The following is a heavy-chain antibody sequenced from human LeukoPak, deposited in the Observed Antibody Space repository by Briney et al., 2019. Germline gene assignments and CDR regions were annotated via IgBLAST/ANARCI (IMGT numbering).Heavy chain of an antibody. CDR3: AHTIPHGDAFDI. V-gene: IGHV2-5*02. J-gene: IGHJ3*02. CDR2: IYWDDDK. Sequence: SGPTLVNPTQTLTLTCTFSGFSLSTSGVGVGWIRQPPGKALEWLALIYWDDDKRYSPSLKSRLTVTRDTSKNQVVLTMTNMDPVDTATYYCAHTIPHGDAFDIWGQGTMVTVSS. CDR1: GFSLSTSGVG.